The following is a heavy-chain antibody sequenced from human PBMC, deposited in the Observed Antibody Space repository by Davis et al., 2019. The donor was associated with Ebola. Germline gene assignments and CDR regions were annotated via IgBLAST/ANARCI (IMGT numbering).Heavy chain of an antibody. J-gene: IGHJ6*03. V-gene: IGHV3-33*01. D-gene: IGHD2-2*01. CDR2: IWFDGSHK. CDR1: GFTFSSHG. Sequence: PGGSLRLSCAASGFTFSSHGMHWVRQAPGKGLEWVAVIWFDGSHKFYAESVKGRFTISRDNSNSTLCLQMNSLRAEDTAVYYCARVSYQLLDYYYYYMDVWGIGTTVTVSS. CDR3: ARVSYQLLDYYYYYMDV.